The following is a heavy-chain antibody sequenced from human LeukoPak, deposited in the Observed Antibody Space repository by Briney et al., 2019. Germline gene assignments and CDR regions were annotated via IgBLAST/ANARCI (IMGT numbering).Heavy chain of an antibody. Sequence: SETLSLTCVVYGGSFSAYYRTWIRQPPGKGLEWIGEITHSGSTNYNPSLKSRVTISVDTSKNQFSLKLSSVTAADTAVYYCASRRGYSGYVDYWGQGTLVTVSS. J-gene: IGHJ4*02. V-gene: IGHV4-34*01. D-gene: IGHD5-12*01. CDR3: ASRRGYSGYVDY. CDR1: GGSFSAYY. CDR2: ITHSGST.